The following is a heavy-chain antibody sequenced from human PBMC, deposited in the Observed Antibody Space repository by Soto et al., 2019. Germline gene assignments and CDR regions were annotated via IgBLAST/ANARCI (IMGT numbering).Heavy chain of an antibody. V-gene: IGHV1-69*01. D-gene: IGHD3-22*01. CDR1: GDTFSSYA. CDR2: IIPMFGTA. Sequence: QVQLVQSGADVKKPGSSVKVSCKASGDTFSSYAISWVRQAPGQGLEWMGGIIPMFGTANYAQKFKGRVTITAGESTSTVYMELSSLRSEDTVVYYCARVGPAHYYDSSGYYSPLDYWGQGTLVTVAS. CDR3: ARVGPAHYYDSSGYYSPLDY. J-gene: IGHJ4*02.